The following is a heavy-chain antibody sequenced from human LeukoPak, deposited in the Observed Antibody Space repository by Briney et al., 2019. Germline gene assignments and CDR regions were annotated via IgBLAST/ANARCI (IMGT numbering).Heavy chain of an antibody. Sequence: GESLKISCKGSGDTFSTFWIGWVRQMPGKGLEWMGRIDPSDSYTNYSPSFQGHVTISADKSISTAYLQWSSLKASDTAMYYCARVIDAYFDYWGQGTLVTVSS. V-gene: IGHV5-10-1*01. CDR3: ARVIDAYFDY. CDR1: GDTFSTFW. D-gene: IGHD3-10*01. CDR2: IDPSDSYT. J-gene: IGHJ4*02.